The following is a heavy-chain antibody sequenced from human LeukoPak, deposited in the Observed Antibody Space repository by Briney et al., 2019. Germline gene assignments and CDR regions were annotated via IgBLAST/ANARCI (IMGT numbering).Heavy chain of an antibody. D-gene: IGHD6-13*01. CDR3: ARGNYYYYYMDV. Sequence: SETLSLTCTVSKDSLSNYYWSWIRRPAGKGLEWIGRIYPSGSTNYNPSLESRVTMSIDTSKNQFSLKLSSVTAADTAVYYCARGNYYYYYMDVWGKGTTVTISS. CDR1: KDSLSNYY. V-gene: IGHV4-4*07. CDR2: IYPSGST. J-gene: IGHJ6*03.